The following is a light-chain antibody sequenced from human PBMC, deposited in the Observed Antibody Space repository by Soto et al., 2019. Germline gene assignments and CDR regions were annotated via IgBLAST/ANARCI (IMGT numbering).Light chain of an antibody. CDR3: AAWDDSLNGSYV. CDR1: RSNIGSNT. J-gene: IGLJ1*01. V-gene: IGLV1-44*01. CDR2: SNN. Sequence: QSVLPQPPSTSGTPGQRVTISCSGSRSNIGSNTVTWYQQLPGTAPKLLIYSNNQRPSGVPDRFSGSKSGTSASLAISGLQSEDEADYYCAAWDDSLNGSYVFGTGTKVTVL.